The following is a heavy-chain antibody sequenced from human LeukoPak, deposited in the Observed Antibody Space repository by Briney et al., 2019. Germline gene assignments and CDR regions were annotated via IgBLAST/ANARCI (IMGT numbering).Heavy chain of an antibody. CDR3: ARAQGENWFDP. J-gene: IGHJ5*02. Sequence: PSETLSLTCTVSGGSISSYYWSWIRQPPGKGLEWIGYIYYSGSTNYNPSLKSRVTISVDTSKNQFSLKLSSVTAAGTAVYYCARAQGENWFDPWGQGTLVTVSS. D-gene: IGHD3-16*01. CDR1: GGSISSYY. V-gene: IGHV4-59*01. CDR2: IYYSGST.